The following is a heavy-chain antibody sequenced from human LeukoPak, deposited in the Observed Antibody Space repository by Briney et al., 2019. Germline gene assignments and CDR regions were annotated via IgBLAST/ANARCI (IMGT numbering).Heavy chain of an antibody. CDR3: TRLAAAGKNWFDP. V-gene: IGHV3-73*01. CDR1: GFTFSGSA. CDR2: IRSKANSYAT. D-gene: IGHD6-13*01. Sequence: GGSLKLSCAASGFTFSGSAMHWVRQASGKGLEWVGRIRSKANSYATAYAASVKGRFTISRDDSKNTAYLQMNSLKTEDTAVYYCTRLAAAGKNWFDPWGQGTLVTVSS. J-gene: IGHJ5*02.